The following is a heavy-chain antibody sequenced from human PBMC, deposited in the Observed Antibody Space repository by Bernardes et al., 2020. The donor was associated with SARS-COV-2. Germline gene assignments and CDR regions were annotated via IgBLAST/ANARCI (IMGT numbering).Heavy chain of an antibody. CDR3: ARLLVGLDY. CDR2: IYHSGIT. Sequence: SETLSLTCTVSGVSVSSGSYYWSWIRQPPGKGLEWIGYIYHSGITNYNPTLKSRVTIPADTSKNQFSLKLTSVTAADTAVYYCARLLVGLDYWGQGTLVTVSS. CDR1: GVSVSSGSYY. D-gene: IGHD3-10*01. J-gene: IGHJ4*02. V-gene: IGHV4-61*01.